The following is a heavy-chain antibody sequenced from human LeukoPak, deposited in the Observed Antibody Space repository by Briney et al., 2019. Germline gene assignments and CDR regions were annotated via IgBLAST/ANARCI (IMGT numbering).Heavy chain of an antibody. CDR2: INPNSCGT. Sequence: GASVKVSCKASGYTFTRYYMHWVRQAPGQGGEGMGCINPNSCGTNYAQKFQSRVTMTRDTSISTAYMELSRLRSDDTAVYYCARVPGVADSYDPWGQGTLVTVSS. D-gene: IGHD6-19*01. J-gene: IGHJ5*02. CDR1: GYTFTRYY. V-gene: IGHV1-2*02. CDR3: ARVPGVADSYDP.